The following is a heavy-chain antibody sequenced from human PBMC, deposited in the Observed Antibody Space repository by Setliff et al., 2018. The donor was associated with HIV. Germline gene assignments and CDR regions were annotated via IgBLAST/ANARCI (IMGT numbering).Heavy chain of an antibody. J-gene: IGHJ3*01. Sequence: SETLSLTCSVSGDSVSSRSYYWGWIRQSPGKGLEWIGSIYFNGSTNYNASLKSRVTVSIDTSKNQFSLRLSSMTAADTAVYYCARGRDYVLGNYHYTGGGAFDVWGQGTTVTVSS. CDR1: GDSVSSRSYY. CDR2: IYFNGST. D-gene: IGHD3-16*02. CDR3: ARGRDYVLGNYHYTGGGAFDV. V-gene: IGHV4-39*07.